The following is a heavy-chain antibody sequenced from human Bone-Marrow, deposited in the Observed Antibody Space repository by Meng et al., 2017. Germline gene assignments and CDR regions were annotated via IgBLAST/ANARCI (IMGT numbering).Heavy chain of an antibody. CDR3: ARGPWYSSSWYPYYFDY. D-gene: IGHD6-13*01. CDR2: INHSGST. CDR1: GGSFSGYY. Sequence: SETLSLTCAVYGGSFSGYYWSWIRQPPGKGLEWIGEINHSGSTNYNPSLKSRVTISVDTSKNQFSLKLSSVTAADTAVYYCARGPWYSSSWYPYYFDYWGQGTLVTVSS. V-gene: IGHV4-34*01. J-gene: IGHJ4*02.